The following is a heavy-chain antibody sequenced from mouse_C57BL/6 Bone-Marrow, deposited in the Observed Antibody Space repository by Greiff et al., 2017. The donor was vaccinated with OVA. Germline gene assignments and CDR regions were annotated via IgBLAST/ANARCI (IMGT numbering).Heavy chain of an antibody. J-gene: IGHJ3*01. Sequence: QVQLQQPGTELVKPGASVKLSCKASGYTFTSYWMHWVKQRPGQGLEWIGNINPSNGGTNYNEKFKSKATLTVDKSSSTAYMQLSSLKSEDSAVYYCARPHYYGYYPFAYWGQGALVTVSA. CDR3: ARPHYYGYYPFAY. V-gene: IGHV1-53*01. CDR1: GYTFTSYW. CDR2: INPSNGGT. D-gene: IGHD2-3*01.